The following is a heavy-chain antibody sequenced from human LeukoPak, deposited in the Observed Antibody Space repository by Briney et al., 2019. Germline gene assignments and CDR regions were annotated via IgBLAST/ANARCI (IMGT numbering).Heavy chain of an antibody. V-gene: IGHV4-39*01. J-gene: IGHJ6*03. CDR3: ARLPSIVVVPAAMAYYYMDV. D-gene: IGHD2-2*01. CDR1: GGSISSSSYY. CDR2: IYYSGST. Sequence: SETLSLTCTVSGGSISSSSYYWGWIRQPPGKGLEWIGSIYYSGSTYYNPSLKSRVTISVDTSKNQFSLKLSSVTAADTAVYYCARLPSIVVVPAAMAYYYMDVWGKGTTVTVSS.